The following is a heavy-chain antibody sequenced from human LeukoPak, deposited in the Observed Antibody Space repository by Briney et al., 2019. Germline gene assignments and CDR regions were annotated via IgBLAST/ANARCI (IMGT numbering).Heavy chain of an antibody. CDR2: IYYSGST. J-gene: IGHJ3*02. CDR3: ARSWATMVRGGAFDI. D-gene: IGHD3-10*01. V-gene: IGHV4-31*03. Sequence: SQTLSLTCTVSGGSISRGGYYWSWIRQHPGKGLEWIGYIYYSGSTYYNPSLKSRVTISVDTSKNQYSLKLSSVTAADTAVYYCARSWATMVRGGAFDIWGQGTMVTVSS. CDR1: GGSISRGGYY.